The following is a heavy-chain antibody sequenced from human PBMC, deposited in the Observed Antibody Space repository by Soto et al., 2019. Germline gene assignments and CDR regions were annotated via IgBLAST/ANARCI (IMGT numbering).Heavy chain of an antibody. Sequence: QVQLVQSGAEVKKPGASVKVSCKASGYTFTSHDINWVRQAAGQGLEWMGVIIPLLNTPKYAPKFQDRVTITADASATIAYMELSSLRSEDTAVYYCARESSSPNYYYYGMDVWGQGTTVTVSS. CDR3: ARESSSPNYYYYGMDV. V-gene: IGHV1-69*01. CDR2: IIPLLNTP. J-gene: IGHJ6*02. D-gene: IGHD6-6*01. CDR1: GYTFTSHD.